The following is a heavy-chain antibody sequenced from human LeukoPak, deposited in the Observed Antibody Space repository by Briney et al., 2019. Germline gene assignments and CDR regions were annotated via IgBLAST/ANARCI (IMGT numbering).Heavy chain of an antibody. J-gene: IGHJ4*02. D-gene: IGHD3-16*02. CDR3: AIGTTYYDYVWGSYRLDY. Sequence: GGSLRLSCAASGFTFSSYGMHWVWQAPGKGLEWVSGISWNSGSIGYADSVKGRFTISRDNAKNSLYLQMNSLRAEDTALYYCAIGTTYYDYVWGSYRLDYWGQGTLVTVSS. V-gene: IGHV3-9*01. CDR2: ISWNSGSI. CDR1: GFTFSSYG.